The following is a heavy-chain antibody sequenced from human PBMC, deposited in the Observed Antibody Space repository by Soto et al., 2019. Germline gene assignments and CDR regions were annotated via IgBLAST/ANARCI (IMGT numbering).Heavy chain of an antibody. Sequence: GGSLRLSCATSEFTVSAYYMAWLRQAPGKGLEWISYISGDSRYTTYADSVKGRFTISRDNAKNSLYLQMNSLRVEDTAVYFCATGQQVRMADIWGQGTMVT. CDR1: EFTVSAYY. J-gene: IGHJ3*02. CDR2: ISGDSRYT. V-gene: IGHV3-11*03. D-gene: IGHD6-13*01. CDR3: ATGQQVRMADI.